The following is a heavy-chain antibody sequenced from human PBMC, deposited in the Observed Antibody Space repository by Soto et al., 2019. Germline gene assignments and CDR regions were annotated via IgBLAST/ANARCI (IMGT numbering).Heavy chain of an antibody. J-gene: IGHJ6*02. D-gene: IGHD3-10*01. CDR1: GYTFTSYD. CDR3: ASLISGSYYFYPDYYYGMDV. CDR2: MNPNSGNT. Sequence: ASVKVSCKASGYTFTSYDINWVRQATGQGLEWMGWMNPNSGNTGYAQKFQGRVTMTRNTSISTAYMELSSLRSEDTAVYYCASLISGSYYFYPDYYYGMDVWGQGTTVTVSS. V-gene: IGHV1-8*01.